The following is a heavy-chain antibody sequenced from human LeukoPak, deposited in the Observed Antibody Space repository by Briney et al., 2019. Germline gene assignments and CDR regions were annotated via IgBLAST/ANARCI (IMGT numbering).Heavy chain of an antibody. V-gene: IGHV4-38-2*02. J-gene: IGHJ4*02. D-gene: IGHD3-22*01. CDR1: GYSISSGYY. Sequence: SETLSLTCTVSGYSISSGYYWGWIRQPPGKGPEWIGTIYHSGSTYYNPSLNSRVTISVDTSKNQFSLKLSSVTAADTAVYYCARGQVDYYDSSGYYYEDYWGQGTLVTVSS. CDR2: IYHSGST. CDR3: ARGQVDYYDSSGYYYEDY.